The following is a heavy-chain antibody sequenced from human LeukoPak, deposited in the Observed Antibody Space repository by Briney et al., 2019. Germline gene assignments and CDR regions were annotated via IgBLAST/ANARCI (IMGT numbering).Heavy chain of an antibody. D-gene: IGHD2-15*01. CDR1: GFTFSSYA. V-gene: IGHV3-21*01. CDR3: ARDCGGSCYSFRAFDI. J-gene: IGHJ3*02. Sequence: PGGSLRLSCAASGFTFSSYAMSWVRQAPGKGLEWVSSISSSSSYIYYADSVKGRFTISRDNAKNSLYLQMNSLRAEDTAVYYCARDCGGSCYSFRAFDIWGQGTMVTVSS. CDR2: ISSSSSYI.